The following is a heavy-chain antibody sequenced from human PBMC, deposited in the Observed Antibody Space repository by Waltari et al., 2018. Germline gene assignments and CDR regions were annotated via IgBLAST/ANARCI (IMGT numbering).Heavy chain of an antibody. CDR1: GGTFSSYA. CDR3: ANYYDSSGYPHNWFDP. CDR2: IIPIFGTA. V-gene: IGHV1-69*12. D-gene: IGHD3-22*01. J-gene: IGHJ5*02. Sequence: QVQLVQSGAEVKKPGSSVTVSCKASGGTFSSYAISWVRQAPGQGLEWMGGIIPIFGTANYAQKFQGRVTITADESTSTAYMELSSLRSEDTAVYYCANYYDSSGYPHNWFDPWGQGTLVTVSS.